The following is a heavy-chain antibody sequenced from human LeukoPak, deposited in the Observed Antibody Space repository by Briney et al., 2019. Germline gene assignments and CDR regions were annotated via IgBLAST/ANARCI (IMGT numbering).Heavy chain of an antibody. CDR2: ISGGGGST. D-gene: IGHD6-25*01. Sequence: AGGSLRLSCAASGFPFINYAMNWVRQAPGKGLEWVSSISGGGGSTYYGDSVKGRFTISRDNSKNTLYLQMNSLRVEDTAVYYCAKDLGLERLFDYWGQGTLVTVSS. V-gene: IGHV3-23*01. J-gene: IGHJ4*02. CDR3: AKDLGLERLFDY. CDR1: GFPFINYA.